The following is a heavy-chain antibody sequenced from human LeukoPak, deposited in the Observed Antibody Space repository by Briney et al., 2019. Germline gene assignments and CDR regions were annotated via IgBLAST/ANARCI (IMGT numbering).Heavy chain of an antibody. CDR3: ARDNGGSYSTDAFDI. D-gene: IGHD1-26*01. V-gene: IGHV3-21*01. CDR2: ISSSSSYI. Sequence: GGSLRLSCAASGFTFSSYSMNWVRQAPGKGLEWVSSISSSSSYIYYADSVKGRFTISRDNAKNPLYLQMNSLRAEDTAVYYCARDNGGSYSTDAFDIWGQGTMVTVSS. J-gene: IGHJ3*02. CDR1: GFTFSSYS.